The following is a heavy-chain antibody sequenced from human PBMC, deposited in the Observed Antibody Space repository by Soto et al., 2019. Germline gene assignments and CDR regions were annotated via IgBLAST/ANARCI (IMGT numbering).Heavy chain of an antibody. CDR2: ISSSSYI. CDR1: GCTFSSYS. Sequence: GGSLRLSCAASGCTFSSYSMNWVRQAPGKGLEWVSSISSSSYIYYADSVKGRFTVSRDNAKNSLYLQMNSLRAEDTAVYYCARGGYCSGGSCFFGDAFDIWGQGTMVTVSS. V-gene: IGHV3-21*04. CDR3: ARGGYCSGGSCFFGDAFDI. D-gene: IGHD2-15*01. J-gene: IGHJ3*02.